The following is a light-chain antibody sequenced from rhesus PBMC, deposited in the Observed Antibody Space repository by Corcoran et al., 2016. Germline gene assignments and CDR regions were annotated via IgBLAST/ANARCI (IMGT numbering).Light chain of an antibody. CDR2: KAS. J-gene: IGKJ4*01. V-gene: IGKV1-22*01. CDR1: QGISSW. Sequence: DIQMTQSPSSLSASVGDTVTITFRASQGISSWLAWYQQKPGKAPKLLVYKASSLQSGVPSSSSGSGSGTVFTLTISSLQSEDFATYYCQQYSTRPLTFGGGTKVELK. CDR3: QQYSTRPLT.